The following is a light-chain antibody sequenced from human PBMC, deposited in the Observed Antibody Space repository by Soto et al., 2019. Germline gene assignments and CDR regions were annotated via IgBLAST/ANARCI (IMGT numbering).Light chain of an antibody. Sequence: EIVLTQSPATLSLSPGERATLSCRASQSVSSYLAWYQQKPGQAPMLLIYDASNRATGIPARFSGSGSGTDFTLTISSLETEDFAVYYCQQRSNWPITFGQGTRLEIK. CDR3: QQRSNWPIT. J-gene: IGKJ5*01. CDR2: DAS. V-gene: IGKV3-11*01. CDR1: QSVSSY.